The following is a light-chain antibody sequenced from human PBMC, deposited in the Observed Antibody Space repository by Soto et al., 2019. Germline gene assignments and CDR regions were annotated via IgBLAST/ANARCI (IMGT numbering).Light chain of an antibody. CDR2: GNT. CDR1: HSNIGAGFD. J-gene: IGLJ3*02. Sequence: QSVLTQPPSVSGAPGQRITISCTGSHSNIGAGFDVHWYQQFPGTAPKLLIYGNTSRPSGVPDRFSGSQSGTSASLAITGLQAGDEADYYCQSYDTSLSGAWVFGGGTQLTVL. V-gene: IGLV1-40*01. CDR3: QSYDTSLSGAWV.